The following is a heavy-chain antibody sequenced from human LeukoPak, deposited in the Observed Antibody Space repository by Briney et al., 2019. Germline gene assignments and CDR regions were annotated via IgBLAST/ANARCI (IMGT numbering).Heavy chain of an antibody. V-gene: IGHV3-7*01. Sequence: PGGSLRLSCAASGFTFSSYWVSWVRQAPGKGLEWVANIKQDGSEKYYVDSVKGRFTISRDNAKNSLYLQMNSLRAEDTAVYYCARGWWFDPWGQGTLVTVSS. CDR1: GFTFSSYW. J-gene: IGHJ5*02. D-gene: IGHD5-24*01. CDR3: ARGWWFDP. CDR2: IKQDGSEK.